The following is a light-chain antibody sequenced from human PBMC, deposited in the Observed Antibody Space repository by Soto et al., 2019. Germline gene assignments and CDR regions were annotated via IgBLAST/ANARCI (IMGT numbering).Light chain of an antibody. J-gene: IGKJ1*01. CDR3: QKYNNAPRT. Sequence: GDTVTINCRASQGISNYLAWYQQKPGQVPNLLIYAASTLQSGVPSRFSGSGSGTDFTLTISSLRPEDVATYYCQKYNNAPRTFGQGTKVEI. CDR2: AAS. CDR1: QGISNY. V-gene: IGKV1-27*01.